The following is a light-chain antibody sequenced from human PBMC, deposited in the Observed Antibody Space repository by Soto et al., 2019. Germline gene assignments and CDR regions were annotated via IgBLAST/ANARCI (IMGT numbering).Light chain of an antibody. CDR3: QQRGNWPPT. Sequence: EIVLTQSPATLSLSPGERATLSCRASQSISSYLAWYQQKPGQAPRLLIYDASNRATGIPARFSGGGTGTDFTLTISSLEPEDFALYYCQQRGNWPPTFGGGTKVEIK. CDR2: DAS. V-gene: IGKV3-11*01. CDR1: QSISSY. J-gene: IGKJ4*01.